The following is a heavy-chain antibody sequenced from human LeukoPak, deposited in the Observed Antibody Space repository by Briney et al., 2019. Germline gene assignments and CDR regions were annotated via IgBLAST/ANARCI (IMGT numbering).Heavy chain of an antibody. CDR2: IYPGDSDT. V-gene: IGHV5-51*01. CDR1: GYSFTSYW. CDR3: ASSTIAATIDY. J-gene: IGHJ4*02. D-gene: IGHD2-15*01. Sequence: GESLQISCKGSGYSFTSYWIGWVRQLPGKGLEWMGIIYPGDSDTRYSPSFQGQVTISADKSISTAYLQWSSLKASDTAMYYCASSTIAATIDYWGQGTLVTVSS.